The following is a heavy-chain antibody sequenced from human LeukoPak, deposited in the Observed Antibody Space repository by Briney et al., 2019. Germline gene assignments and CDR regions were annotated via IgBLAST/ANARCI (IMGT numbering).Heavy chain of an antibody. V-gene: IGHV1-69*01. CDR1: GGTFSSYA. CDR3: ANNIVVVPAATPNYYYMDV. Sequence: SVTVSCKASGGTFSSYAISWVRQAPGQGLEWMGGIIPIFGTAHYAQKFQGRVTITADESTSTAYMALSSLRSEDTAVYYCANNIVVVPAATPNYYYMDVWGKGTTVTVSS. D-gene: IGHD2-2*01. CDR2: IIPIFGTA. J-gene: IGHJ6*03.